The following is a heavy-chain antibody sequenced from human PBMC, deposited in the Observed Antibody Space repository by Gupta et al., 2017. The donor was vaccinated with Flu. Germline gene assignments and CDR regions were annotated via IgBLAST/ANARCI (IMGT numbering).Heavy chain of an antibody. CDR2: IDPSDSYI. V-gene: IGHV5-10-1*01. Sequence: EVQLVQSGAEVKKPGESLRISCKGSGYSFTNYWISWVRQRPGKGLEWMGRIDPSDSYINYSPSFQGHVTISADKSISTAYLQWSSLKASDTAIYYCARHLYSRSPMGLDYWGQGALVSVSS. CDR3: ARHLYSRSPMGLDY. J-gene: IGHJ4*02. CDR1: GYSFTNYW. D-gene: IGHD5-12*01.